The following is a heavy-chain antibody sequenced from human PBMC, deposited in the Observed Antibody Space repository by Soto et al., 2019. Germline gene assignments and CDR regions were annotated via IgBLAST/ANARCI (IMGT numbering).Heavy chain of an antibody. V-gene: IGHV1-69*01. D-gene: IGHD1-1*01. J-gene: IGHJ5*02. CDR1: GGTFSSYA. CDR3: AKAAQTRYNWNDLGNWFDP. CDR2: IVPIFGVA. Sequence: QAQLVQSGAEVKKPGSSVKVSCKESGGTFSSYAIAWVRQAPGQGLEWMGGIVPIFGVANYAHKFQGRVAITADEATNTAYMELSSLRSDDTAVYYCAKAAQTRYNWNDLGNWFDPWGQGTLVTVSS.